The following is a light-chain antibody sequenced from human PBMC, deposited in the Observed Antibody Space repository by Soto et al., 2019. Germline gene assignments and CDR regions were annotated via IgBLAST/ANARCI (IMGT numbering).Light chain of an antibody. J-gene: IGKJ2*01. CDR1: QSVSSSY. CDR2: GAS. CDR3: QQYGSSPPMYT. V-gene: IGKV3-20*01. Sequence: EIVVTQSPVTLSLSPGERATLSCRASQSVSSSYLAWYQQKPGQAPRLLIYGASSRATGIPDRFSGSGSGTDFTLTISRLEPEDFAVYYCQQYGSSPPMYTFGQGTKVDIK.